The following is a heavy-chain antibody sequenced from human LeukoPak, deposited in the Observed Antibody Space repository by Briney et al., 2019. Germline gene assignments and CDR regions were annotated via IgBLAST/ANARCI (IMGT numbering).Heavy chain of an antibody. CDR3: ARSGIRPKYYDILTGYSYYDSSGYSPFDY. CDR1: GYTFTSYG. Sequence: GASVKVSCKASGYTFTSYGISWVRLAPGQGLEWMGWISAYNGNTNYAQKLQGRVTITADTSTSTAYMELRSSRCGDTSGYYCARSGIRPKYYDILTGYSYYDSSGYSPFDYWGQGTLVTVSS. V-gene: IGHV1-18*01. J-gene: IGHJ4*02. CDR2: ISAYNGNT. D-gene: IGHD3-9*01.